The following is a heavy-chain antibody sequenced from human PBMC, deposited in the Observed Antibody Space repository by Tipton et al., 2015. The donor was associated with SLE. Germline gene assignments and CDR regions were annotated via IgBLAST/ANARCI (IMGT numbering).Heavy chain of an antibody. V-gene: IGHV4-34*01. Sequence: TLSLTCAVYGGSFSGYFWSWIRQPPGKGLEWIGEINHSGSTNYNPSLKSRVTISGDTSKNQFSLKLSSVTAADTAVYYCARGDGSPDPFYFDYWGQGTLVTVSS. CDR3: ARGDGSPDPFYFDY. CDR2: INHSGST. CDR1: GGSFSGYF. D-gene: IGHD3-22*01. J-gene: IGHJ4*02.